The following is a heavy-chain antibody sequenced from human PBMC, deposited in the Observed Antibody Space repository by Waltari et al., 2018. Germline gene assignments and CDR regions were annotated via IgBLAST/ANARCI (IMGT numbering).Heavy chain of an antibody. D-gene: IGHD3-3*01. CDR3: ARAYYDFWSGYYFDY. J-gene: IGHJ4*02. Sequence: QVQLQESGPGLVKPSETLSLTCTASGGSISSYYWSWLRPPAGKGREWIGRIYTSGSTNYNPALKSRVTMSVDTSKNQFSLKLSSVTAADTAVYYCARAYYDFWSGYYFDYWGQGTLVTVSS. CDR1: GGSISSYY. CDR2: IYTSGST. V-gene: IGHV4-4*07.